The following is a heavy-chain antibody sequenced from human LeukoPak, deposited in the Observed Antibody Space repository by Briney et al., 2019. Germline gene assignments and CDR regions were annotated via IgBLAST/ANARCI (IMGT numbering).Heavy chain of an antibody. CDR1: GYSISSGYY. V-gene: IGHV4-38-2*02. CDR2: IYHSGST. J-gene: IGHJ4*02. D-gene: IGHD5-18*01. CDR3: ARASFPGYSYGAPGWPDY. Sequence: SETLSLTCTVSGYSISSGYYWGWIRQPPGKGLEWIGYIYHSGSTYYNPSLKSRVTISVDRSKNQFSLKLSSVTAADTAVYYCARASFPGYSYGAPGWPDYWGQGTLVTVSS.